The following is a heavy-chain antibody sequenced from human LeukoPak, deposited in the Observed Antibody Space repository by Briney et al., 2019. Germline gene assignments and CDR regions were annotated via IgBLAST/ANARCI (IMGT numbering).Heavy chain of an antibody. Sequence: SETLSLTCTVSGGSISGYYWSWIRQPPAKGLEWMGYIYSSGSTNYNPSLQSRVTISIDTSKNQFSLKLSSVTAADTAVYYCAREGTTVTHFDYWGQGTLVTVSS. D-gene: IGHD4-11*01. CDR3: AREGTTVTHFDY. CDR1: GGSISGYY. CDR2: IYSSGST. J-gene: IGHJ4*02. V-gene: IGHV4-59*01.